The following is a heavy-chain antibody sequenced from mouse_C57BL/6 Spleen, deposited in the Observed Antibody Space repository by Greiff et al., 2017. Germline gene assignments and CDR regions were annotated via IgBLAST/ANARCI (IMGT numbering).Heavy chain of an antibody. CDR1: GYTFTDYY. J-gene: IGHJ2*01. CDR2: INPYNGGT. D-gene: IGHD2-2*01. CDR3: AREVWLRKEGHYFDY. V-gene: IGHV1-19*01. Sequence: VQLKESGPVLVKPGASVKMSCKASGYTFTDYYMNWVKQSHGKSLEWIGVINPYNGGTSYNQKFKGKATLTVDKSSSTAYMELNSLTSEDSAVYYCAREVWLRKEGHYFDYWGQGTTLTVSS.